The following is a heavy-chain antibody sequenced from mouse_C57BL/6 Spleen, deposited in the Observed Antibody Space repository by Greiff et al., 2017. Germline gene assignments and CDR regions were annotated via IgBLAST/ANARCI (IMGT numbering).Heavy chain of an antibody. CDR2: IHPTSGST. V-gene: IGHV1-64*01. J-gene: IGHJ2*01. CDR1: GYTFTSYW. Sequence: QVQLQQPGAELVKPGASVKLSCKASGYTFTSYWMHWVKQRPGQGLEWIGMIHPTSGSTNYNEKFKSKATLTVAKSSSTAYIHRSILTSEDSAVYYCARGGVYYFDYWGQGTTLTVSS. CDR3: ARGGVYYFDY.